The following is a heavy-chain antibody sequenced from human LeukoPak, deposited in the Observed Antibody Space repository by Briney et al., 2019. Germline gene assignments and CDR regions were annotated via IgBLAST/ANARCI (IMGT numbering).Heavy chain of an antibody. CDR2: IYYSGST. D-gene: IGHD2-21*02. CDR1: GGSISSSSYY. V-gene: IGHV4-39*07. Sequence: SETLSLTCTVSGGSISSSSYYWGWLRQPPGKGLEWIGSIYYSGSTNYNPSLKSRVTISVDTSKNQFSLKLSSVTAADTAVYYCARGGYCGGDCYFYYWGQGTLVTVSS. J-gene: IGHJ4*02. CDR3: ARGGYCGGDCYFYY.